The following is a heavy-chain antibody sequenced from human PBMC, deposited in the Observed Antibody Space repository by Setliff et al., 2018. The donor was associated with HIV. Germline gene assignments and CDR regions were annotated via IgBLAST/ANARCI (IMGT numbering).Heavy chain of an antibody. V-gene: IGHV4-28*01. D-gene: IGHD3-10*01. Sequence: SETLSLTCVVSGYSISSSYWWGWIRQPPGKGLEWIGWIGYIYKGGSTYYNPSLKSRVTMSEDTSKNQFSLKLRSVTALDTAVYYCARSALWFGEADWYFDLWGRGTLVTVS. CDR2: IYKGGST. CDR3: ARSALWFGEADWYFDL. J-gene: IGHJ2*01. CDR1: GYSISSSYW.